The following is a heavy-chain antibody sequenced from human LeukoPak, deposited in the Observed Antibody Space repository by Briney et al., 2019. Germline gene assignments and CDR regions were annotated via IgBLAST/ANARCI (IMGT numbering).Heavy chain of an antibody. CDR1: GFTFSSYA. J-gene: IGHJ4*02. D-gene: IGHD3-22*01. V-gene: IGHV3-30-3*01. CDR2: ISYDGSNK. Sequence: GRSLRLSCAASGFTFSSYAMHWVRQAPGKGLEWVAVISYDGSNKYYADSVKGQFTISRDNSKNTLYLQMNSLRAEDTAVYYCAGAYYDSSGRFDYWGQGTLVTVSS. CDR3: AGAYYDSSGRFDY.